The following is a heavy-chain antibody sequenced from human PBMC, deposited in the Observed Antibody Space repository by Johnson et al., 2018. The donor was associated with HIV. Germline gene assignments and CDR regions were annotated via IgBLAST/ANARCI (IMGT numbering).Heavy chain of an antibody. D-gene: IGHD1-1*01. V-gene: IGHV3-30*02. Sequence: QVQLVESGGGVVQPGGSLRLSCAASGFTFSTFGMHWVRQAPGKGLEWVSFKRYDGSNKYYADFVKGRFTISRDNSKNKLYLQMNSLRVEDTAVYYCAREGNWNPTYGFDVWGQGTMVTVSS. CDR3: AREGNWNPTYGFDV. CDR1: GFTFSTFG. CDR2: KRYDGSNK. J-gene: IGHJ3*01.